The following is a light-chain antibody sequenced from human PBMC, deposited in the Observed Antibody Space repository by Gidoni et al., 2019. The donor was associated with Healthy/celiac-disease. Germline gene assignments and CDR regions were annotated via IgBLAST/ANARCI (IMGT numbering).Light chain of an antibody. V-gene: IGKV1-27*01. Sequence: DIQMTQSPSSLSASVGDRVTITCRASQGISNYLAWYQQKPGKVPKLLIYAASTLQSGVPSRFSGSGSGTDFTLTISSLQPEDVATYYCQKYNSALTFGGXTKVEIK. CDR3: QKYNSALT. J-gene: IGKJ4*01. CDR1: QGISNY. CDR2: AAS.